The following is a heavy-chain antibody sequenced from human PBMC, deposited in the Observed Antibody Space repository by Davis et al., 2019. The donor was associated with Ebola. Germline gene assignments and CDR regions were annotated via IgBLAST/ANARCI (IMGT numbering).Heavy chain of an antibody. Sequence: HTGGSLRLSCAASGFSFSTFWMHWVRQAPGKGLVWVSRISNDGSSTYYADSVKGRFTISRDNAKNTLYLQMNSLRAEDTAVYYCADSWLPTSHRGQGTLVTVSS. J-gene: IGHJ4*02. CDR2: ISNDGSST. CDR3: ADSWLPTSH. CDR1: GFSFSTFW. V-gene: IGHV3-74*01. D-gene: IGHD6-19*01.